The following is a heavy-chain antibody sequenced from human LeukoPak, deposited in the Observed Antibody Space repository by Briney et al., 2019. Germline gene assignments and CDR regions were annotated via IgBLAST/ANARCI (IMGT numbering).Heavy chain of an antibody. CDR3: ATGGGGLIWSGAPNYYYYMDV. D-gene: IGHD3-10*01. V-gene: IGHV1-46*01. Sequence: ASVKVSCKTSGYTFTGYYINWVRQAPGQGLEWMGIINPSGGSTSYAQKFQGRVTMTRDMSTSTAYMELSSLRSEDTAVYYCATGGGGLIWSGAPNYYYYMDVWGKGTTVTVSS. CDR2: INPSGGST. J-gene: IGHJ6*03. CDR1: GYTFTGYY.